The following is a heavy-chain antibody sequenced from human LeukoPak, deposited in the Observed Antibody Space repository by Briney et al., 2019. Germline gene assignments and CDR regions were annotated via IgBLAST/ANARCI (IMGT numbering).Heavy chain of an antibody. V-gene: IGHV2-70*04. CDR1: GFSLSTSGMR. J-gene: IGHJ3*01. Sequence: SGPTLVDPTQPLTLTCTFFGFSLSTSGMRVRWIRQPPGKALEWLARIDWHDDKFYSRSLKNRLTISKDTSKSRVVLTMTNMDPGDTATYYCARIGVVASWGEGTMVTVSS. CDR3: ARIGVVAS. D-gene: IGHD3-22*01. CDR2: IDWHDDK.